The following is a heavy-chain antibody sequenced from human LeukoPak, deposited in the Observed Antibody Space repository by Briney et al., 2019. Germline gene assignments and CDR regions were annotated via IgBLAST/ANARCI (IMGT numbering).Heavy chain of an antibody. D-gene: IGHD1-26*01. V-gene: IGHV4-39*06. CDR3: ARLGVGATQLDY. Sequence: SETLSLTCTVSGGSISSSSYYWGSIRQPPGKGVEWIGSIYYRGSTYYNPSLKSRLTLTVDTSKNQFALELSSVSAAETAVYYCARLGVGATQLDYWGQGTMVTVSS. CDR1: GGSISSSSYY. CDR2: IYYRGST. J-gene: IGHJ4*02.